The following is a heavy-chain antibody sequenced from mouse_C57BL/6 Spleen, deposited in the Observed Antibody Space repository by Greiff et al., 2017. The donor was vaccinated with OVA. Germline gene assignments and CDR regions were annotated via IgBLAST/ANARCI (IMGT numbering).Heavy chain of an antibody. CDR2: ISSGGSYP. Sequence: EVMLVESGGDLVKPGGSLKLSCAASGFTFSSYGMSWVRQTPDKRLEWVATISSGGSYPYYPDSVKGRFTISRDNAKNTLYLQMSSLKSEDTAMYYCARHDYYGSSYRYFDVWGTGTTVTVSS. CDR3: ARHDYYGSSYRYFDV. V-gene: IGHV5-6*01. D-gene: IGHD1-1*01. CDR1: GFTFSSYG. J-gene: IGHJ1*03.